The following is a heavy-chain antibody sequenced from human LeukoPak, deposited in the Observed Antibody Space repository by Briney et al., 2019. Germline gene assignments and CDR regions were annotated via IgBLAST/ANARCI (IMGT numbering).Heavy chain of an antibody. CDR2: INHSGST. CDR3: ARGHYYDSSGYGRD. Sequence: PSETLSLTCAVYGGSFSGYYWIWIRQPPGKGLEWIGEINHSGSTNYNPSLKSRVTISVDTSKNQFSLKLSSVTAADTAVYYCARGHYYDSSGYGRDWGQGTLVTVSS. CDR1: GGSFSGYY. V-gene: IGHV4-34*01. D-gene: IGHD3-22*01. J-gene: IGHJ4*02.